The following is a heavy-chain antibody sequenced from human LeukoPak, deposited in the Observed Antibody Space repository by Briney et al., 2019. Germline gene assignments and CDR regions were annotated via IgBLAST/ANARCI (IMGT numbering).Heavy chain of an antibody. CDR3: ARVWEGYYYDSSGYSYAFDI. CDR1: GGTFSSYA. Sequence: SVKVSCKASGGTFSSYAISWVRQAPGQGLEWMGGIIPIFGTSNYAQKFQGRVTMTRDTSISTAYMELSRLRSDDTAVYYCARVWEGYYYDSSGYSYAFDIWGQGTMVTVSS. J-gene: IGHJ3*02. D-gene: IGHD3-22*01. V-gene: IGHV1-69*05. CDR2: IIPIFGTS.